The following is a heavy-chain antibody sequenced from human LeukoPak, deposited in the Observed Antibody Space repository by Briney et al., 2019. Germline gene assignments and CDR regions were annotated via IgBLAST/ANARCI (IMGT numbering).Heavy chain of an antibody. V-gene: IGHV3-23*01. J-gene: IGHJ4*02. Sequence: GGSLRLSCAASGFTFSSYGMNWVRQAPGKGLVWVSRISSDGSSIYYADSVKGRFTISRDNSKNTLYLQMNSLRAEDTAVYYCAKATYYYDSSGYYSGFGFDYWGQGTLVTVSS. D-gene: IGHD3-22*01. CDR2: ISSDGSSI. CDR3: AKATYYYDSSGYYSGFGFDY. CDR1: GFTFSSYG.